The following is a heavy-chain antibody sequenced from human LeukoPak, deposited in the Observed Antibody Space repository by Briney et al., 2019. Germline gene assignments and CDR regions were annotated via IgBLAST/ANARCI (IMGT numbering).Heavy chain of an antibody. D-gene: IGHD6-13*01. CDR1: GFTVSSNY. Sequence: GGSLRLSCAASGFTVSSNYMSWVRQAPGKGLEWVSAIAFSGSTYYADSVKGRFTISRDDSKNTLYLQMNSLRAEDTAVYYCAKGFLPTSSSSNYVSFDFWGQGTLVTVSS. J-gene: IGHJ4*02. V-gene: IGHV3-53*01. CDR2: IAFSGST. CDR3: AKGFLPTSSSSNYVSFDF.